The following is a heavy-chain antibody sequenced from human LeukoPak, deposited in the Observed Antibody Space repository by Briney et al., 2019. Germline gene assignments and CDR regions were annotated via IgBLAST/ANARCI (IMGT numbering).Heavy chain of an antibody. CDR1: GGSISSGDYY. CDR3: AREGDRDWYFDL. D-gene: IGHD2-21*02. V-gene: IGHV4-30-4*01. CDR2: IYYSGST. Sequence: SETLSLTCTVSGGSISSGDYYWSWIRQPPGKGLEWIVYIYYSGSTYYNPSLKSRVTISVDTSKNQFSLKLSSVTAADTAVYYCAREGDRDWYFDLWGRGTLVTVSS. J-gene: IGHJ2*01.